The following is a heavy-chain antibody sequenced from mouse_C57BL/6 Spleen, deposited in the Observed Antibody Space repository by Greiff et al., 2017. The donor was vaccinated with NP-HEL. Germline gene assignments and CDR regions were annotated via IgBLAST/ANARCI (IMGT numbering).Heavy chain of an antibody. CDR1: EYEFPSHD. CDR2: INSDGGGT. J-gene: IGHJ3*01. Sequence: EVMLVESGGGLVQPGESLKLSCESNEYEFPSHDMSWVRKTPEKRLELVAAINSDGGGTYYPDTMDRRFIISRDNTKQTLYVKVSSLRSEDTALYYCARHDYGNLFAYWGPGTLVTVAA. V-gene: IGHV5-2*01. D-gene: IGHD2-1*01. CDR3: ARHDYGNLFAY.